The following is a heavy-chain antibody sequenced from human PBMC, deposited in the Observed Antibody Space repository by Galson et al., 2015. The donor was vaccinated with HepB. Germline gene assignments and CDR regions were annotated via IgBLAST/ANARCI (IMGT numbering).Heavy chain of an antibody. J-gene: IGHJ3*02. D-gene: IGHD2-15*01. CDR2: IYYSGSI. Sequence: LSLTCTVSGGSISSYYWSWIRQPPGKGLEWIGYIYYSGSINYNPSLKSRVTILVDTSKNQFSLKLSSVTAADTAVYYCAREDGYCSGGSCYAGTHAFDIWGQGTMVTVSS. CDR1: GGSISSYY. V-gene: IGHV4-59*01. CDR3: AREDGYCSGGSCYAGTHAFDI.